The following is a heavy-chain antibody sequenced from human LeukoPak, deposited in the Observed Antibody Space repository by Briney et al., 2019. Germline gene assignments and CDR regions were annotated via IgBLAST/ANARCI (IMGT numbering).Heavy chain of an antibody. V-gene: IGHV4-34*01. D-gene: IGHD2-2*01. CDR3: ARVDVVPAASLAD. Sequence: SETLSLTCAVYGGSFSGYYWSWIRQPPGKGLEGIGEINHSGSTNYNPSLKSRDTISVDTSKNQFSLKLSSVTAADTAVYYCARVDVVPAASLADWGQGTLVTVSS. CDR1: GGSFSGYY. CDR2: INHSGST. J-gene: IGHJ4*02.